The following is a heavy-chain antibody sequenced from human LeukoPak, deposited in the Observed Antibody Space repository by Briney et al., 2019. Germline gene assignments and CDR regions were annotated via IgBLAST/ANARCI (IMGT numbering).Heavy chain of an antibody. CDR2: IYPGDSDT. J-gene: IGHJ4*02. Sequence: GESLKISCKGSGYSFTSYWIGWVRQMPGKGLEWMGIIYPGDSDTRYSPSFQGQVTLSADKSISTAYLQWSSLKASDTAMYYCARFVEMATITFDYWGQGTLVTVSS. V-gene: IGHV5-51*01. D-gene: IGHD5-24*01. CDR1: GYSFTSYW. CDR3: ARFVEMATITFDY.